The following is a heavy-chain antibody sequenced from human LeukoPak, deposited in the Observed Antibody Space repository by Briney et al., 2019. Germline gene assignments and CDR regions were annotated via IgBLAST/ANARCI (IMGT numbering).Heavy chain of an antibody. CDR1: GGSISSYY. Sequence: PSETLSLTCTVSGGSISSYYWSWIRQPPGKGLEWIGYIYYSGSTNYNPSLKSRVTISVDTSKNQFSLKLSSVTAADTAVYYYARHMGLGYTYFYPYFDYWGQGTLVTVSS. J-gene: IGHJ4*01. V-gene: IGHV4-59*08. CDR2: IYYSGST. CDR3: ARHMGLGYTYFYPYFDY. D-gene: IGHD1-1*01.